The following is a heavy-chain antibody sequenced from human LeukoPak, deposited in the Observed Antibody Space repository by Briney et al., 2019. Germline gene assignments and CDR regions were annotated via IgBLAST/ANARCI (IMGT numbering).Heavy chain of an antibody. Sequence: SETLSLTCTVSGGSISSYYWSWIRQPPGKGLEWIAYISDIGSINYNPSLKSRVTISLDTSKNQFSLKLSSVTAADTAVYYCARRACSSTSCLRNWFDPWGQGTLVTVSS. V-gene: IGHV4-59*08. CDR1: GGSISSYY. J-gene: IGHJ5*02. CDR2: ISDIGSI. CDR3: ARRACSSTSCLRNWFDP. D-gene: IGHD2-2*01.